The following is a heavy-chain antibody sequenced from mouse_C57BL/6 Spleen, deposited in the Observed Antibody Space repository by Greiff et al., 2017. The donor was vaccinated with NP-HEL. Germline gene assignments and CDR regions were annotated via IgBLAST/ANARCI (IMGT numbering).Heavy chain of an antibody. CDR1: GFSLTSYG. Sequence: QVQLQQSGPGLVAPSQSLSITCTVSGFSLTSYGVSWVRQPPGKGLEWLGVIWGDGSTNYHSALISRLSISKDNSKSQVFLKLNSLQTDDTATYYCAKNPAYYYYGSSYVYLDVWGTGTTVTVSS. J-gene: IGHJ1*03. V-gene: IGHV2-3*01. D-gene: IGHD1-1*01. CDR2: IWGDGST. CDR3: AKNPAYYYYGSSYVYLDV.